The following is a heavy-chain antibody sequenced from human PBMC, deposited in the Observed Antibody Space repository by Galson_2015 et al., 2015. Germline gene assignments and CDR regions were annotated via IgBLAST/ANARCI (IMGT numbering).Heavy chain of an antibody. V-gene: IGHV3-30*18. CDR2: ISYDGSNK. Sequence: SLRLSCAASGFTFSSYGMHWVRQAPGKGPEWVAVISYDGSNKYYADSVKGRFTISRDNSKNTLYLQMNSLRAEDTAVYYCAKNPARYCSGGSCPGVGDYWGQGTRVTVSS. J-gene: IGHJ4*02. D-gene: IGHD2-15*01. CDR1: GFTFSSYG. CDR3: AKNPARYCSGGSCPGVGDY.